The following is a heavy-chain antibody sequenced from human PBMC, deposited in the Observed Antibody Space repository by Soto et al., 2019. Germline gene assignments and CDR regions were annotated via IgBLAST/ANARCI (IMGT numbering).Heavy chain of an antibody. J-gene: IGHJ6*02. Sequence: ASVKVSCKASGFTFTSSAVQWVRQARGQRLEWIGWIVVGNGNTNYAQKFQERVTITRDMSTSTAYMELSSLRSEDTAVYYCVAPTNYYGSGSHYYYYGMDVWGQGTTVTVSS. V-gene: IGHV1-58*01. D-gene: IGHD3-10*01. CDR1: GFTFTSSA. CDR3: VAPTNYYGSGSHYYYYGMDV. CDR2: IVVGNGNT.